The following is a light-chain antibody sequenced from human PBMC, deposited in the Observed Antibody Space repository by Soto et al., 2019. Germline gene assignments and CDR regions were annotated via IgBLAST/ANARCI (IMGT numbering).Light chain of an antibody. Sequence: EIVMTQSPATLSVSPGERATLSCRASQSVSSYLAWYQQKPGQAPMLLIYCASTMATGIPARFSGSGSGTDSLLTISSQQYDDLSFYYCQHNSNSLMFGGGTKVEIK. CDR3: QHNSNSLM. CDR2: CAS. V-gene: IGKV3-15*01. CDR1: QSVSSY. J-gene: IGKJ4*02.